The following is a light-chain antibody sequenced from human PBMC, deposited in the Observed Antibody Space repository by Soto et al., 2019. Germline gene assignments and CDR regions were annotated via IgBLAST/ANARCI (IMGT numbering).Light chain of an antibody. CDR3: ASYTTDTTRL. V-gene: IGLV2-14*01. CDR2: EVR. J-gene: IGLJ1*01. Sequence: RGSNNDVGRYSYVSWYQQYPGKTPKLIIYEVRLRPSGISDRFSGSKSGITASLTISGLQPEDEADYYCASYTTDTTRLFGTGTKVTVL. CDR1: NNDVGRYSY.